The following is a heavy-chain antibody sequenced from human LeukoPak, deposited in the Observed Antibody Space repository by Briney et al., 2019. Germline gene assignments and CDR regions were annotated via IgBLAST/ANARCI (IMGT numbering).Heavy chain of an antibody. CDR3: ARSAWRSQWLTLYAFDI. V-gene: IGHV4-39*07. CDR2: IYYSGST. D-gene: IGHD6-19*01. Sequence: TSETLSLTCTVSGGSISSSSYYWGWIRQPPGKGLEWIGSIYYSGSTNYNPSLKSRVTISVDTSKNQFSLKLSSVTAADTAVYYCARSAWRSQWLTLYAFDIWGQGTMVTVSS. J-gene: IGHJ3*02. CDR1: GGSISSSSYY.